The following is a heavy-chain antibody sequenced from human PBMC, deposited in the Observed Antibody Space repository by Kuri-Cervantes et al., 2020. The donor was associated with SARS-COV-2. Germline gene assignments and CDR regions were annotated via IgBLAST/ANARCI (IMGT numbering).Heavy chain of an antibody. CDR1: GFTFSSYA. J-gene: IGHJ4*02. Sequence: GESLKISCAASGFTFSSYAMSWVRQAPGKGLEWVSAISGSGGSTYYADSVKGRFTISRDNSKNTLYLQMNSLRAEDTAVYYCAKDLSGSYYLDYWGQGTLVTVSS. CDR2: ISGSGGST. V-gene: IGHV3-23*01. CDR3: AKDLSGSYYLDY. D-gene: IGHD1-26*01.